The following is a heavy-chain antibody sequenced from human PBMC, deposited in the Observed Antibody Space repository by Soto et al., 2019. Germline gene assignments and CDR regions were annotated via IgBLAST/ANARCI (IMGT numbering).Heavy chain of an antibody. J-gene: IGHJ4*02. Sequence: GGSLRLSCAASGFTFSSYAMSWVRQAPGKGLEWVSAISGSGGSTYYADSVKGRFTISRDNSKNTLYLQMNSLRAEDTAVYYCAKSGRVLRFLEWLDRLDPFDYWGQGTLVTVSS. CDR1: GFTFSSYA. CDR2: ISGSGGST. D-gene: IGHD3-3*01. CDR3: AKSGRVLRFLEWLDRLDPFDY. V-gene: IGHV3-23*01.